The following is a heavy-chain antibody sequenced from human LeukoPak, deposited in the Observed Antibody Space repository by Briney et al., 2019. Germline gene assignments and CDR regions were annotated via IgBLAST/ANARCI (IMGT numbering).Heavy chain of an antibody. J-gene: IGHJ6*04. CDR1: GFTFSRYG. CDR2: ILYDGSNK. V-gene: IGHV3-30*18. D-gene: IGHD3-10*02. Sequence: GGSLRLSCAASGFTFSRYGMHWVRPAPGKGLEWVAVILYDGSNKYYADCVKGRFTISRDNSKNTLYLQMNSLRAEDTAVYYCAELGITMIGGVWGKGTTVTISS. CDR3: AELGITMIGGV.